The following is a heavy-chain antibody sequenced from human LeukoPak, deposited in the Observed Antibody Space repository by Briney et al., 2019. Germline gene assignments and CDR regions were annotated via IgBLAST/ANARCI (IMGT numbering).Heavy chain of an antibody. D-gene: IGHD5-12*01. V-gene: IGHV1-2*02. CDR2: INPNSGGT. Sequence: GASVKVSCKASGYTFTGYYMHWVRQAPGQGLEWMGWINPNSGGTNYAQKFQGRVTMTRDTSISTACMELSRLRSDDTAVYYCARSLEWLRTAAAAQGFAFDIWGQGTMVTVSS. CDR1: GYTFTGYY. J-gene: IGHJ3*02. CDR3: ARSLEWLRTAAAAQGFAFDI.